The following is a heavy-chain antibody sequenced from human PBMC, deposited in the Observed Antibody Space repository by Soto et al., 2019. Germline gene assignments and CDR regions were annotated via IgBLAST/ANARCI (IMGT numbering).Heavy chain of an antibody. Sequence: VQLLESGGGLVQPGGSLRLSCAASGFTFSSYAMSWVRQAPGKGLEWVSAISGGGGTTYYADSVKGRFTFSRDNSKNTLYLQMNSLRAEDTAVYYCAKTANGWFSAFDIWGQGTMVTVSS. CDR2: ISGGGGTT. V-gene: IGHV3-23*01. CDR3: AKTANGWFSAFDI. CDR1: GFTFSSYA. J-gene: IGHJ3*02. D-gene: IGHD6-19*01.